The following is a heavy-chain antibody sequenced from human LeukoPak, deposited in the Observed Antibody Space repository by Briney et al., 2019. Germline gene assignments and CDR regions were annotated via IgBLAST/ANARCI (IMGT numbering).Heavy chain of an antibody. CDR3: ARCSGGSCYYYFDY. Sequence: GGPLRLSCAASGFTFSSYAMSWVRQAPGKGLEWVSAISGSGGSTYYADSVKGRFTISRDNSKNTLYLQMNSLRAEDTAVYYCARCSGGSCYYYFDYWAQETLVTVSS. J-gene: IGHJ4*02. D-gene: IGHD2-15*01. CDR1: GFTFSSYA. CDR2: ISGSGGST. V-gene: IGHV3-23*01.